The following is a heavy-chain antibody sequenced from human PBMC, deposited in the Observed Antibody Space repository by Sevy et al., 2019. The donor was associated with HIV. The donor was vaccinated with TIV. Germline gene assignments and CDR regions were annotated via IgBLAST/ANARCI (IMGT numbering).Heavy chain of an antibody. Sequence: ASVKVSCKASGYTFTGHYLHWVRQAPGRGLEWVGWIDPISAGTNYAQKFKGRVTMAREASFRTAYMKLSRLRFDDTAMYYCVRIRFQTGAFDSWGQGTLVTVSS. V-gene: IGHV1-2*02. CDR1: GYTFTGHY. D-gene: IGHD7-27*01. CDR3: VRIRFQTGAFDS. J-gene: IGHJ4*02. CDR2: IDPISAGT.